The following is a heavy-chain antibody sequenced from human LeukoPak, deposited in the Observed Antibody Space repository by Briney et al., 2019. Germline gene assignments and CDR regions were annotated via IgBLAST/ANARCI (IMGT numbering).Heavy chain of an antibody. V-gene: IGHV3-48*03. CDR3: ARSRSIAGDGFDV. CDR1: GFTFSGYE. J-gene: IGHJ3*01. Sequence: GGSLRLSCVASGFTFSGYEMNWVRQAPGKGLEWVSYSSSSGYTIYYADSVKGRFTVSRDNAKNSLYLQMNSLRAEDTAVHFCARSRSIAGDGFDVWGQGTMVTVSS. CDR2: SSSSGYTI. D-gene: IGHD2-21*01.